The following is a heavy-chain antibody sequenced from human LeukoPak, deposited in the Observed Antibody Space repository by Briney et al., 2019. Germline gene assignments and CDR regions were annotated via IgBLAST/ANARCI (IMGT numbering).Heavy chain of an antibody. Sequence: SVKVSCKASVGTFSSYAISRVRQAPGQGLEWMGGIIPIFGTANYAQKFQGRVTITADETTSTAYMELSSLRSEDTAVYYCARSSSGYYDDAFDIWGQGTMVTVSS. CDR3: ARSSSGYYDDAFDI. V-gene: IGHV1-69*13. CDR1: VGTFSSYA. D-gene: IGHD3-22*01. CDR2: IIPIFGTA. J-gene: IGHJ3*02.